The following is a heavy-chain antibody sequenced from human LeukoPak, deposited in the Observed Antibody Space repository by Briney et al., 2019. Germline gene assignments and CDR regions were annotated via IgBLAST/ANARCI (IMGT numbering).Heavy chain of an antibody. CDR2: ISGSNGNT. V-gene: IGHV1-18*04. J-gene: IGHJ4*02. Sequence: GASVKVSCKASGYTFTGYYMHWVRQAPGQGLEWMGWISGSNGNTNYAQKFLGRVTMTADTSTSTAYMELRSLTSDDTAVYYCARSGRGTYYYFDLWGQGTLVTVSS. CDR1: GYTFTGYY. D-gene: IGHD5-12*01. CDR3: ARSGRGTYYYFDL.